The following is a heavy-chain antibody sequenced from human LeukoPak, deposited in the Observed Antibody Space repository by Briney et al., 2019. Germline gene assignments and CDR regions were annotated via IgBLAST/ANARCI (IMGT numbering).Heavy chain of an antibody. CDR1: GGSFSGYY. V-gene: IGHV4-34*01. J-gene: IGHJ4*02. CDR3: ARGGGFGELLRFYDY. Sequence: SETLSLTCAVYGGSFSGYYWSWLRQPPGKGLEWIGEINHSGSTDYNPSLKSRVTISVDTSKNQFSLKLSSVTAADTAVYYCARGGGFGELLRFYDYWGQGTLVTVSS. CDR2: INHSGST. D-gene: IGHD3-10*01.